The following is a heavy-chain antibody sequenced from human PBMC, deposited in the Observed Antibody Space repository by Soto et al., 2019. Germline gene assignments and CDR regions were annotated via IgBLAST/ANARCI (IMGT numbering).Heavy chain of an antibody. CDR2: IIPILGIA. CDR3: ARVYCSSTSCYEGTPGAFDI. CDR1: GGTFSSYT. V-gene: IGHV1-69*02. Sequence: QVQLVQSGAEVKKPGSSVKVSCKASGGTFSSYTISWVRQAPGQGLEWMGRIIPILGIANYAQKFQGRVRITADKSTSTGYLELSSLRSEDTAVYYCARVYCSSTSCYEGTPGAFDIWGQGTMVTVSS. J-gene: IGHJ3*02. D-gene: IGHD2-2*01.